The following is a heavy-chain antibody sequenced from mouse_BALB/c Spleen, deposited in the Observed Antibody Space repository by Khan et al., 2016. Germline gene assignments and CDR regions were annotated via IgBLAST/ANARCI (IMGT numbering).Heavy chain of an antibody. Sequence: VQLQESGAELAKPGASVKMSCKASGYTFTSYWMHWVKQRPGQGLEWIGYINPSTGYTEYNQKFKEKATLTAEKSSSTAYLQLSSLTSEASAASYWARLYYGINYLYYWGQCTTLTGSS. J-gene: IGHJ2*01. CDR2: INPSTGYT. D-gene: IGHD1-1*01. CDR3: ARLYYGINYLYY. CDR1: GYTFTSYW. V-gene: IGHV1-7*01.